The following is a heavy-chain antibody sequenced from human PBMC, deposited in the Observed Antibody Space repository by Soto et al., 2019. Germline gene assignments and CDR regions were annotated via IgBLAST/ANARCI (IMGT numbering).Heavy chain of an antibody. CDR1: GFTFSNFV. CDR2: IGGTSGST. D-gene: IGHD3-10*01. J-gene: IGHJ2*01. CDR3: AKRRGEGYFDL. Sequence: GGSLRLSCAASGFTFSNFVMSWVRRAPGKGLEWVSAIGGTSGSTYYADSVKGRFTISRDNSKNTLSLQMNSLRAEDTAVYYCAKRRGEGYFDLWGRGTLVTAPQ. V-gene: IGHV3-23*01.